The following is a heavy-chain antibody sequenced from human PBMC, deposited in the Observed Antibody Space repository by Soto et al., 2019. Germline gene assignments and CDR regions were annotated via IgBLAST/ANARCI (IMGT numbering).Heavy chain of an antibody. D-gene: IGHD3-22*01. CDR3: ARDSSGYYADYFDY. CDR2: IYYSGST. CDR1: GGSISSGGYY. J-gene: IGHJ4*02. V-gene: IGHV4-31*03. Sequence: SETLSLTCTVSGGSISSGGYYWSWILQHPGKGLEWIGYIYYSGSTYYNPSLKSRVTISVDTSKNQFSLKLSSVTAADTAVYYFARDSSGYYADYFDYWGQGTLVNVSS.